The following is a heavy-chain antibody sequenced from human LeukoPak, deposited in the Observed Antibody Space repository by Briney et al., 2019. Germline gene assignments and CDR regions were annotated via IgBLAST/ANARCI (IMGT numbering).Heavy chain of an antibody. D-gene: IGHD6-13*01. V-gene: IGHV3-30*02. CDR2: IRYDGSSK. Sequence: PGGSLRLSCAASGFTFSSYGMLWVRQAPGKGLEWVAFIRYDGSSKYYADSVKGRFTISRDNSKNTLYLQMNSLRAEDTAVYYCAKGIGSSWLQYFQHWGQGTLVTVSS. CDR3: AKGIGSSWLQYFQH. J-gene: IGHJ1*01. CDR1: GFTFSSYG.